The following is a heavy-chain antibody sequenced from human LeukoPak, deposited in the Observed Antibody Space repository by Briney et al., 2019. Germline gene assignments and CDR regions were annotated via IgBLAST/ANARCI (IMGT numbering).Heavy chain of an antibody. CDR1: GFTFSDKW. CDR2: ISSRSRVI. V-gene: IGHV3-48*01. Sequence: GGSLRLSCVGSGFTFSDKWMSWVRQAPGKGLEWVSYISSRSRVISYADSLKGRFTISRDNAKNSLYLQMNSLRPEDTAVYYCTRDLGNWGQGTLVTVSS. CDR3: TRDLGN. J-gene: IGHJ4*02. D-gene: IGHD7-27*01.